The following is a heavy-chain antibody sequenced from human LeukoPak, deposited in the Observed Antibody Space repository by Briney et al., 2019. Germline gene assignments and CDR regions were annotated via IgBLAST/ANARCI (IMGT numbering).Heavy chain of an antibody. CDR1: GFTFSSYA. CDR2: ISYDGSNK. V-gene: IGHV3-30-3*01. D-gene: IGHD3-9*01. J-gene: IGHJ4*02. CDR3: AKDPLRYFDWLFQGGYFDY. Sequence: GGSLRLSCAASGFTFSSYAMHWVRQAPGKGLEWVAVISYDGSNKYYADSVKGRFTISRDNSKNTLYLQMNSLRAEDTAVYYCAKDPLRYFDWLFQGGYFDYWGQGTLVTVSS.